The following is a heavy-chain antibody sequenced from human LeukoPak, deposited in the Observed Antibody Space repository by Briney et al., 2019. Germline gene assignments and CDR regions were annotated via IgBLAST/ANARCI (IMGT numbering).Heavy chain of an antibody. J-gene: IGHJ6*02. CDR2: IYPGDSDT. V-gene: IGHV5-51*01. CDR1: GYSFTSYW. Sequence: GESLKIPCKGSGYSFTSYWIGWVRQMPGKGLEWMGIIYPGDSDTRYSPSFQGQVTISADKSISTAYLQWSSLKTSDTAMYYCTYGSGSYFYGMDVWGQGTTVTVSS. D-gene: IGHD3-10*01. CDR3: TYGSGSYFYGMDV.